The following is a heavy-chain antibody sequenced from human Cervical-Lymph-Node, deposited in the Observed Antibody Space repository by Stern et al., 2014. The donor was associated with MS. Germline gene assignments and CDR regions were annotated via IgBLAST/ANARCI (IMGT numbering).Heavy chain of an antibody. CDR2: ISADSGNT. CDR1: GYTFTTYG. CDR3: ARDKMHAFDY. V-gene: IGHV1-18*01. Sequence: VQLVESGTEVKKPGASVLVSCKASGYTFTTYGITWVRQAPGQGLEWMGWISADSGNTKYSQKFQDRVSMTTDTTTGTAYMEVRSLRSEDTAVYYCARDKMHAFDYWGQGTQVTVPS. J-gene: IGHJ4*02. D-gene: IGHD2-8*01.